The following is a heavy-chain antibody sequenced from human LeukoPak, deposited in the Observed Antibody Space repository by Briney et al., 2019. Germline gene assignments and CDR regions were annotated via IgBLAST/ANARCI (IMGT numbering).Heavy chain of an antibody. V-gene: IGHV1-18*01. D-gene: IGHD3-10*01. Sequence: ASVKVSCKASGYTFTSYGISWVRQAPGQGLEWMGWISAYNGNTNYAQKLQGRVTMTTDTSTSTAYMELRSLRSDDTAVYYCARDLREYYGSGRYYILNWFDPWGQGTLVTVSS. CDR3: ARDLREYYGSGRYYILNWFDP. J-gene: IGHJ5*02. CDR1: GYTFTSYG. CDR2: ISAYNGNT.